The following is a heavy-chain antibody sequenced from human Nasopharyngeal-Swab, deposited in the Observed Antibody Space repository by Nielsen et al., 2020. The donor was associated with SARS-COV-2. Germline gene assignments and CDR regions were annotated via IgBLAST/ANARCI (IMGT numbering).Heavy chain of an antibody. J-gene: IGHJ5*02. V-gene: IGHV3-21*01. D-gene: IGHD6-13*01. CDR2: ISSSSSYI. CDR3: ARDSIAAAQEVWFDP. Sequence: GESLKICCAASGIIFSSYSMNWVRQAPGKGLEWVSSISSSSSYIHYADSVKGRFTISRDNAKNSLYLQMNSLRAEDTAVYYCARDSIAAAQEVWFDPWGQGTLVTVSS. CDR1: GIIFSSYS.